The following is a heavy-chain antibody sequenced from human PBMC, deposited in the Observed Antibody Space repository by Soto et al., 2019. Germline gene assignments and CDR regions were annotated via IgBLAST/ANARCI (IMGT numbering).Heavy chain of an antibody. D-gene: IGHD6-19*01. Sequence: EVQLVESGGGLVKPGGSLRLSCAASGFTFSSYSMNWVRQAPGKGLEWVSSISSSSSYIYYADSVKGRFTISRDNAKNSLYLQMNSLRAEDTAVYYCARDLGTNQWLVRKGGSSLDYWGQVTLVTVSS. CDR2: ISSSSSYI. V-gene: IGHV3-21*01. CDR1: GFTFSSYS. CDR3: ARDLGTNQWLVRKGGSSLDY. J-gene: IGHJ4*02.